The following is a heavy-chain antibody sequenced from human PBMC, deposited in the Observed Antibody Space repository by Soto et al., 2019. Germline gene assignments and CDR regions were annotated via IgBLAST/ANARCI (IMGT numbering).Heavy chain of an antibody. V-gene: IGHV1-18*01. D-gene: IGHD1-1*01. J-gene: IGHJ5*02. Sequence: ASVKVSCKASGYTFTSYGMSWVRQAPGQGLEWMGWISAYNGNTNYAQKLQGRVTMTTDTSTSTAYMELRSLRSDDTAVYYCARDGGRNDVVWLDPWGRGTLVTVSS. CDR2: ISAYNGNT. CDR3: ARDGGRNDVVWLDP. CDR1: GYTFTSYG.